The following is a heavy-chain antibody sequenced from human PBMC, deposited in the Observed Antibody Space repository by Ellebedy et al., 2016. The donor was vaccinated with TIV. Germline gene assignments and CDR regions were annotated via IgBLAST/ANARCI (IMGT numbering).Heavy chain of an antibody. CDR2: ISGSGGST. V-gene: IGHV3-23*01. CDR3: AKDDEAG. CDR1: RFTFTSFS. Sequence: GESLKISXAASRFTFTSFSTSWVRQASGKGLEWVSAISGSGGSTYYADSVKGRFTISRDNSKNTLYLQKNSLRAEDTAVYACAKDDEAGWGQGTLVTVSS. D-gene: IGHD6-19*01. J-gene: IGHJ4*02.